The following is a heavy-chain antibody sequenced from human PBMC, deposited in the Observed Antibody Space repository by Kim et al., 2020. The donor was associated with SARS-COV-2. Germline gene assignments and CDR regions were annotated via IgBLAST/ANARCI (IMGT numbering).Heavy chain of an antibody. J-gene: IGHJ4*02. Sequence: NPAPNSRVTISIETSKNQFSLKVSAVTAADTAVYYCARGPPIGGGDCYSNWGQGTLVTVSS. V-gene: IGHV4-30-2*05. CDR3: ARGPPIGGGDCYSN. D-gene: IGHD2-21*02.